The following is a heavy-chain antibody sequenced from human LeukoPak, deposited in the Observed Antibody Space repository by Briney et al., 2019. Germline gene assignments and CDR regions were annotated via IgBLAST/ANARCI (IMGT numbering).Heavy chain of an antibody. Sequence: PSETLSLTCAVSGGSISRGNWWSWVRQPPGKGLEWIGEIYHSGNTNYNPSLESRVTISVDTSKNQFSLKLNSVTAADTAMYHCAGYSIPCTFGYWGQGTLVTVSS. J-gene: IGHJ4*02. CDR2: IYHSGNT. CDR1: GGSISRGNW. CDR3: AGYSIPCTFGY. D-gene: IGHD3-3*02. V-gene: IGHV4-4*02.